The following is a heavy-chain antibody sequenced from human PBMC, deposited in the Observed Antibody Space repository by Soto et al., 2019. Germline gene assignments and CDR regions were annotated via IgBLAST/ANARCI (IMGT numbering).Heavy chain of an antibody. D-gene: IGHD3-9*01. J-gene: IGHJ5*02. CDR2: ISSSGSTI. V-gene: IGHV3-48*03. CDR3: ARGIRYFDWPMYNWFDP. CDR1: GFTFSSYE. Sequence: GGSLRLCCAASGFTFSSYEMNWVRQAPGKGLEWVSYISSSGSTIYYADSVKGRFTISRDNAKNSLYLQMNSLRAEDTAVYYCARGIRYFDWPMYNWFDPWGQGTLVTVSS.